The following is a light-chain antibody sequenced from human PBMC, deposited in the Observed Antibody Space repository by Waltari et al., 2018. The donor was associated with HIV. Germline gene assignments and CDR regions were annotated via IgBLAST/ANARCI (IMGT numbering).Light chain of an antibody. CDR1: QCVYTN. V-gene: IGKV3-15*01. CDR3: HQYNNWPYT. Sequence: MMQSPDTLPVSPGEGVTLTFRASQCVYTNVAWYQQRPGLAPRLLIYGATNRAAGFPARFSGGGSGTEFTLTISSLQSEDFAVYFCHQYNNWPYTFGQGTKLDIK. J-gene: IGKJ2*01. CDR2: GAT.